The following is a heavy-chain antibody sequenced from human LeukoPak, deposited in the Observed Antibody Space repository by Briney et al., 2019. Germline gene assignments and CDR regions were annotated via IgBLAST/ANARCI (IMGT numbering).Heavy chain of an antibody. D-gene: IGHD3-16*01. CDR2: INSDGSST. V-gene: IGHV3-74*01. CDR1: GFTFSSYW. CDR3: ARAGRGDY. Sequence: PGGSLRLSCAASGFTFSSYWMHWVRQAPGKGLVWVSRINSDGSSTSYVDSVKGRFTISRDNAKNSLSLQMNSLRAEDTAMYYRARAGRGDYWGQGTLVTVSS. J-gene: IGHJ4*02.